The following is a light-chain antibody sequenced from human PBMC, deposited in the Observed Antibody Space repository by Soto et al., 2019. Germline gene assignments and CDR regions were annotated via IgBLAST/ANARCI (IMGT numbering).Light chain of an antibody. Sequence: EIVLTQSPATLSLSPGERATLSCRASQSVSSYLAWYQQKPGQAPRLLIYDASNRATGIPARCSGSGSGTDFTGTISSLETEDFAVYYGQQRSNWHNFGQGTKLEIK. CDR3: QQRSNWHN. CDR1: QSVSSY. CDR2: DAS. V-gene: IGKV3-11*01. J-gene: IGKJ2*01.